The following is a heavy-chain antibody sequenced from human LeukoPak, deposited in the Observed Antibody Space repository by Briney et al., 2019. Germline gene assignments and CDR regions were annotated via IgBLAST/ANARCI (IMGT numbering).Heavy chain of an antibody. CDR1: GYTFTRYT. Sequence: ASVKVSCKASGYTFTRYTISWVRQAPGQGLDWMGWISAHNGNTSYAQKLQGRVTMTTDTSTSSAYMELRSLRSDDAAVYFCVRITIFVDYFDYWGQGTLVTVSS. J-gene: IGHJ4*02. D-gene: IGHD3-3*01. CDR3: VRITIFVDYFDY. CDR2: ISAHNGNT. V-gene: IGHV1-18*01.